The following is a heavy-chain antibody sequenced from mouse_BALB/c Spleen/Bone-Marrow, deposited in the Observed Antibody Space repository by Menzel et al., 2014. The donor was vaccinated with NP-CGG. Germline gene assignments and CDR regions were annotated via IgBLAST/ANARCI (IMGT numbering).Heavy chain of an antibody. D-gene: IGHD2-2*01. Sequence: QVQLKESGPGLVQPLQSLSITCTVSGFSLTSYGVHWVRQSPGKGLEWLGEIWRGGSTGHNAAFISRLSISKDNSKSQVFFKMNSLQANDTAIYYCARRLRYYAMDYWGQGTSVTVSS. CDR3: ARRLRYYAMDY. J-gene: IGHJ4*01. CDR2: IWRGGST. V-gene: IGHV2-2*02. CDR1: GFSLTSYG.